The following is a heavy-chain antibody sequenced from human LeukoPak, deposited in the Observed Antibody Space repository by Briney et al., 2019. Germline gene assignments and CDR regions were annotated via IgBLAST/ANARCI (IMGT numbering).Heavy chain of an antibody. CDR2: INAGNGNT. CDR3: ARGWGSGYMDV. J-gene: IGHJ6*03. CDR1: GYTFTDYF. D-gene: IGHD7-27*01. Sequence: ASVKVSCKASGYTFTDYFMNWMRQAPGQRLEWMGWINAGNGNTKYSQKLQGRVTITRNTSISTAYMELSSLRSEDTAVYYCARGWGSGYMDVWGKGTTVTVSS. V-gene: IGHV1/OR15-3*02.